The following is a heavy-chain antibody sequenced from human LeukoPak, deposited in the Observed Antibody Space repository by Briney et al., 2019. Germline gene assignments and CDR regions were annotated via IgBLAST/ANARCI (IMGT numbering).Heavy chain of an antibody. V-gene: IGHV3-64*04. J-gene: IGHJ4*02. Sequence: SGGSLRLSCSASGFTFSSYAMHWVRQAPGKGLEYVSAITSKGGSTYYADSVRGRFTISRDNSKNTLYLQMNSLRAEDTAVYYCATTHDYGCQGTLVTVSS. CDR2: ITSKGGST. CDR1: GFTFSSYA. CDR3: ATTHDY.